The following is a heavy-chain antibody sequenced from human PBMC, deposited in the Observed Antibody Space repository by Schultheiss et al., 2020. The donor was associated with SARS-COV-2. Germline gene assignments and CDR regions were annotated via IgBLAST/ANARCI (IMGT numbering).Heavy chain of an antibody. CDR3: ARGRAVVINFHDVDYYYYYGMDV. CDR2: INAGNGNT. J-gene: IGHJ6*02. Sequence: ASVKVSCKASGYTFTNYVMYWVRQAPGQRLEWMGWINAGNGNTKYSQKFQGRVTMTTDTSTSTAYMDLSSLRSEDTAVYYCARGRAVVINFHDVDYYYYYGMDVWGQGTTVTVSS. CDR1: GYTFTNYV. V-gene: IGHV1-3*01. D-gene: IGHD3-22*01.